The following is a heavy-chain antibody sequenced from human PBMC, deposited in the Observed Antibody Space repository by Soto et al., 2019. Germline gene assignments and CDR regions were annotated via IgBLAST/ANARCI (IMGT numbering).Heavy chain of an antibody. Sequence: SVKVSCKASGYTFTSYYMHWVRQAPGQGLEWMGIINPSGGSTSYAQKFQGRVTMTRDTSTSTVYMELSSLRSEDTAVYYCARLSIGAVGATSYAFDIWGQGTMVTVSS. CDR3: ARLSIGAVGATSYAFDI. D-gene: IGHD1-26*01. J-gene: IGHJ3*02. CDR1: GYTFTSYY. CDR2: INPSGGST. V-gene: IGHV1-46*01.